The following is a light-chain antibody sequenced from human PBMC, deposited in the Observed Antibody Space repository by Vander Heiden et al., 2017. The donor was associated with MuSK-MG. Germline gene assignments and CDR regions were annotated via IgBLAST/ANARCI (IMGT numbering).Light chain of an antibody. J-gene: IGLJ3*02. CDR2: GNN. V-gene: IGLV3-1*01. CDR1: CLGDQS. Sequence: SCDLTQPPSVSVSPGQTAHITCSGDCLGDQSAAWCPPKPGQAPVLLIYGNNNRTAVRPDLFAGSHSGNTATLTISETQHRNEDDYYCQAWDNSAVVFGGGTRLTVL. CDR3: QAWDNSAVV.